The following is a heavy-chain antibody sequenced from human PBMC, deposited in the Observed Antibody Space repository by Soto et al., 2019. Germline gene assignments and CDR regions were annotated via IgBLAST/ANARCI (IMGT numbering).Heavy chain of an antibody. V-gene: IGHV1-3*01. CDR2: INPANGNT. Sequence: QVQLVQSGAELKKPGASVNISCQASGFTFSDTLINWVRQGPGQRLEWMGWINPANGNTRYSESFQGRVTISSLSSASTAYVALSYLTSEDTAVYYCAIDIVSVGPRANDAFDVWGQGTMVTVSS. J-gene: IGHJ3*01. D-gene: IGHD1-26*01. CDR3: AIDIVSVGPRANDAFDV. CDR1: GFTFSDTL.